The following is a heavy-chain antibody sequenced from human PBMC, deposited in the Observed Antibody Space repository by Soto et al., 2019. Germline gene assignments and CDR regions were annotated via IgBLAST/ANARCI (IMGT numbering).Heavy chain of an antibody. CDR3: ARDPLSLPGSPHPFYYGMDV. Sequence: ASVKVSCKASGGTFSSYAISWVRQAPGQGLEWMGGIIPIFGTANYAQKFQGRVTITADKSTSTAYMELSSLRSEDTAVYYCARDPLSLPGSPHPFYYGMDVWGQGTTVTVSS. CDR2: IIPIFGTA. V-gene: IGHV1-69*06. D-gene: IGHD3-16*02. J-gene: IGHJ6*02. CDR1: GGTFSSYA.